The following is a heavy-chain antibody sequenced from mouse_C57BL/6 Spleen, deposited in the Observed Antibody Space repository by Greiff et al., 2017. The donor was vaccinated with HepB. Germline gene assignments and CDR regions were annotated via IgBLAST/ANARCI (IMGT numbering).Heavy chain of an antibody. CDR3: ARQENYYDYDVGYFDY. Sequence: EVQRVESGGGLVKPGGSLKLSCAASGFTFSSYTMSWVRQTPEKRLEWVATISGGGGNTYYPDSVKGRFTISRDNAKNTLYLQMSSLRSEDTALYYCARQENYYDYDVGYFDYWGQGTTLTVSS. J-gene: IGHJ2*01. CDR2: ISGGGGNT. D-gene: IGHD2-4*01. V-gene: IGHV5-9*01. CDR1: GFTFSSYT.